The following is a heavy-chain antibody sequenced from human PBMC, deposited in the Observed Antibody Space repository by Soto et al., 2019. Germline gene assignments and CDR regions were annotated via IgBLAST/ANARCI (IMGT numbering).Heavy chain of an antibody. CDR3: AREGASGYDYYFDY. J-gene: IGHJ4*02. V-gene: IGHV1-69*04. CDR2: IIPILGIA. D-gene: IGHD5-12*01. Sequence: ASVKVSCKASGGTFSSYTISWVRQAPGQGLEWMGRIIPILGIANYAQKFQGRVTITADKSTSTAYMELSSLRSADTAVYYCAREGASGYDYYFDYWGQGTLVTVSS. CDR1: GGTFSSYT.